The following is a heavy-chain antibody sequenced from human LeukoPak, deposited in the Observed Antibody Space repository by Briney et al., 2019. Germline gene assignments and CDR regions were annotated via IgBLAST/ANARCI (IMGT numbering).Heavy chain of an antibody. Sequence: GGSLRLSCAASGFTFSDYYMTWIRQPPGKGLEWGSYISMSGSTIYYAASVKGRFTSSRDNAKNSLYLQMNSLRAEDTAVYYCAREVRGVIAQRGYWGQGTLVTVSS. J-gene: IGHJ1*01. V-gene: IGHV3-11*01. CDR1: GFTFSDYY. CDR3: AREVRGVIAQRGY. CDR2: ISMSGSTI. D-gene: IGHD3-10*01.